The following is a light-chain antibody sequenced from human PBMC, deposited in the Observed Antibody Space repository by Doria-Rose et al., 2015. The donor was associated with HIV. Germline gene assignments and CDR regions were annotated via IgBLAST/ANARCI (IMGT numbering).Light chain of an antibody. J-gene: IGKJ5*01. CDR2: DAS. CDR1: QRVKSSH. V-gene: IGKV3-20*01. CDR3: QQYGTSRGT. Sequence: EIVLTQSPGTLSLSPGERATLSCRASQRVKSSHLAWYQQKPGQAPRPLIYDASTRATGIPDRFSGSGSGTDFTLTISRLEPEDVAVYYCQQYGTSRGTFGQGTRLEIK.